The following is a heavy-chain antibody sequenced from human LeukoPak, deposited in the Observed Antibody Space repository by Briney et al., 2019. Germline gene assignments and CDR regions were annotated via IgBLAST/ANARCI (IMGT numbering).Heavy chain of an antibody. D-gene: IGHD3-10*01. J-gene: IGHJ6*03. V-gene: IGHV4-4*02. CDR1: GGSISRTNW. CDR3: ARRLGRKFGERFYYYHYMDV. Sequence: PSGTLSLTCAVSGGSISRTNWWSWVRQPPGKGLEWIGEIYHSGNTNYNPSLKSRVTISIDTSKNQFSLRLSSVTAADTAVYYCARRLGRKFGERFYYYHYMDVWGQGTTVTISS. CDR2: IYHSGNT.